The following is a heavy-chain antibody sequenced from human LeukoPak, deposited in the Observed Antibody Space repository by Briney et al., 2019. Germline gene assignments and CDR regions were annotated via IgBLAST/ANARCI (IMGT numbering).Heavy chain of an antibody. V-gene: IGHV7-4-1*02. CDR1: GYTFTSYA. CDR3: AREVRGFLEWWRSDAFDI. J-gene: IGHJ3*02. Sequence: ASVKVSCKASGYTFTSYAMNWVRQAPGQGLEWMGWINTNTGNPTYAQGFTGRFVFSLDTSVSTAYLQTSSLKAEDTAVYYCAREVRGFLEWWRSDAFDIWGQGTMVTVSS. CDR2: INTNTGNP. D-gene: IGHD3-3*01.